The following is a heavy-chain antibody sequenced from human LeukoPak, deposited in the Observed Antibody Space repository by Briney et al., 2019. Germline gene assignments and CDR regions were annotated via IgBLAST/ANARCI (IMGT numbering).Heavy chain of an antibody. V-gene: IGHV3-74*01. CDR2: IKRDGSST. CDR3: ARLDGSGWNFDS. Sequence: GGSLRLSCAVSGFTFSSYWMHWVRQAPGKGLVWVSRIKRDGSSTSYADSVRGRFTISRDNAKSTLYLQMNSLRVEDTAVYYCARLDGSGWNFDSWGQGTLVTVSS. J-gene: IGHJ4*02. CDR1: GFTFSSYW. D-gene: IGHD6-19*01.